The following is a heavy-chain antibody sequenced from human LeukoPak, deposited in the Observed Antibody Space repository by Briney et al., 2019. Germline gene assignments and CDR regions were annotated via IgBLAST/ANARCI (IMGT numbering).Heavy chain of an antibody. CDR1: AFTVTSNY. V-gene: IGHV3-53*01. Sequence: PGGSLRLSCAASAFTVTSNYMSWVRQAPGKGLEWVSGIYGGGGTYYADSVKGRFTISRDNSKNTLYLQMNRLTTEETGVYYCARDSICSGGSCYSDYWGQGTLVTVSS. J-gene: IGHJ4*02. D-gene: IGHD2-15*01. CDR3: ARDSICSGGSCYSDY. CDR2: IYGGGGT.